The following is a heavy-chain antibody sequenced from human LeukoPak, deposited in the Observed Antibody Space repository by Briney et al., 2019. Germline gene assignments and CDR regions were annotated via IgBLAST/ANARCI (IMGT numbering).Heavy chain of an antibody. CDR1: GFTFSSYA. V-gene: IGHV3-30*04. J-gene: IGHJ6*03. D-gene: IGHD5-18*01. Sequence: GGSLRLSCAASGFTFSSYAMHWVRQAPGKGLEWVAVISYDGSNKYYADSVKGRFTISRDNSKNTLYLQMNSLRVEDTALYYCAKDIGRVDTASTYMDVWGKGTTVTISS. CDR3: AKDIGRVDTASTYMDV. CDR2: ISYDGSNK.